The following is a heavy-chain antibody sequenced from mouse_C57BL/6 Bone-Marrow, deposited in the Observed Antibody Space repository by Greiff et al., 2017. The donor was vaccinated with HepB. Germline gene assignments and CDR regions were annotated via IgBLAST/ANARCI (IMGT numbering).Heavy chain of an antibody. Sequence: VKLQESGAELVRPGASVTLSCKASGYTFTDYEMHWVKQTPVHGLEWIGAIDPETGGTAYNQKFKGKAILTADKSSSTAYMELRSLTSEDSAVYYCTKFNYYGSSYRYFDVWGTGTTVTVSS. J-gene: IGHJ1*03. V-gene: IGHV1-15*01. D-gene: IGHD1-1*01. CDR1: GYTFTDYE. CDR3: TKFNYYGSSYRYFDV. CDR2: IDPETGGT.